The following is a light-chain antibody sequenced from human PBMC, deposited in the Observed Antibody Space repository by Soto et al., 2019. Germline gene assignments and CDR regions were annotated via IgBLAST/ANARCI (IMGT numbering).Light chain of an antibody. CDR3: QQYGSSPRT. CDR1: QSVSSSY. CDR2: GAS. J-gene: IGKJ1*01. V-gene: IGKV3-20*01. Sequence: EIVLTQSPGTLSLSPGERSTLSCRASQSVSSSYLACYQQKPGHAPRLLIYGASSRATGIPDRFSGSGSGTDFTLTISRLEPEDFAVYYCQQYGSSPRTFGQGTKVDIK.